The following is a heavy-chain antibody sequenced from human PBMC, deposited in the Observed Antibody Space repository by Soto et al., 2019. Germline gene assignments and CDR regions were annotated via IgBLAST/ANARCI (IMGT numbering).Heavy chain of an antibody. D-gene: IGHD3-9*01. CDR3: AIGTRTSLTCDF. J-gene: IGHJ4*02. CDR1: GGTFSNYA. CDR2: IIPLTETP. Sequence: QVQVVQSGAEVTKPGSSVKVSCKASGGTFSNYAISWVRQAPGHGLEWVGGIIPLTETPVYAQTVQGRLTITADEITSAAYMELSSLRSDDTAVYYCAIGTRTSLTCDFWGQGTLVTVSA. V-gene: IGHV1-69*01.